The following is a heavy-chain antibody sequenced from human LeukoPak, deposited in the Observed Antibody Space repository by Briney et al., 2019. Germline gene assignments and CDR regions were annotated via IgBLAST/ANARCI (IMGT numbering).Heavy chain of an antibody. Sequence: GGSLRLSCAASGFTFSSFEMNWVRQAPGKGLEWLSYISPTGSTIFYADSVKGRFTISRDNAKNSLYLQMNSLRAEDTAVYYFARWGDSSTYAPYWGQGSLVTVSA. CDR2: ISPTGSTI. CDR3: ARWGDSSTYAPY. D-gene: IGHD6-19*01. CDR1: GFTFSSFE. J-gene: IGHJ4*02. V-gene: IGHV3-48*03.